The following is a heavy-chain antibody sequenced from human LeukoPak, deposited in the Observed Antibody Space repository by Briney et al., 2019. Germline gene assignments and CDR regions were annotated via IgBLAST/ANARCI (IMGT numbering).Heavy chain of an antibody. CDR2: MNPNSGNT. CDR1: GYTFTSHD. CDR3: ARAHRGIAAAGTQYWFDP. D-gene: IGHD6-13*01. V-gene: IGHV1-8*03. Sequence: ASVKVSCKASGYTFTSHDINWVRQATGQGLEWMGWMNPNSGNTGYAQKFQGRVTITRNTSISTAYMELSSLRSEDTAVYYCARAHRGIAAAGTQYWFDPWGQGTLVTVSS. J-gene: IGHJ5*02.